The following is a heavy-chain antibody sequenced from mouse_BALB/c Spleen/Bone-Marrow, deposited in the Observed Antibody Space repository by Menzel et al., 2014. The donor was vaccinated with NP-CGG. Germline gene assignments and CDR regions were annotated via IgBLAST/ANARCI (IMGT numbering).Heavy chain of an antibody. CDR3: SRGIDGCSWFAY. Sequence: VQLKESGGGLVQPGGSLKLSCAASGFTFRSYGMSWVRQTPDKRLEIVAIINHNGVYTYYPDSVKGRFTISRDTASNTLYLQMSSLNAEDTAMYYCSRGIDGCSWFAYWGQGTLVTVSA. V-gene: IGHV5-6-3*01. J-gene: IGHJ3*01. CDR1: GFTFRSYG. D-gene: IGHD2-3*01. CDR2: INHNGVYT.